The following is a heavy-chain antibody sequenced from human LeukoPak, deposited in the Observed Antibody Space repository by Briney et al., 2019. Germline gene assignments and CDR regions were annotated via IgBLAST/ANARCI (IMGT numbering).Heavy chain of an antibody. V-gene: IGHV3-48*01. D-gene: IGHD3-16*01. CDR3: AKDCRDDYVFYYYMDV. J-gene: IGHJ6*03. CDR1: GFTFSSYS. CDR2: ISSSSSTI. Sequence: PGGSLRLSCAASGFTFSSYSMNWVRQAPGKGLEWVSYISSSSSTIYYADSVKGRFTISRDNSKNTLYLQMNSLRAEDTAVYYCAKDCRDDYVFYYYMDVWGKGTTVTISS.